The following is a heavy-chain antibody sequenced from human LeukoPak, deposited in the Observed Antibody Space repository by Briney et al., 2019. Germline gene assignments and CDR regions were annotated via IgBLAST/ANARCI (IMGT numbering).Heavy chain of an antibody. D-gene: IGHD3-16*01. J-gene: IGHJ3*02. CDR2: ISGSGGST. Sequence: GGSLRLSCAASGFTFSSYAMSWVRQAPGKGLEWVSAISGSGGSTYYADSVKGRFTISRDNSKNTLYLQMNSLRAEDTAVYYCARHSSGYYDYVWATAALDIWGQGTMVTASS. CDR1: GFTFSSYA. CDR3: ARHSSGYYDYVWATAALDI. V-gene: IGHV3-23*01.